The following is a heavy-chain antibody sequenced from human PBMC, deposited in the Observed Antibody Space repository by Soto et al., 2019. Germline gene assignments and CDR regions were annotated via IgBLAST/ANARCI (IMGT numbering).Heavy chain of an antibody. CDR1: GGTFSSYA. CDR2: IIPIFGTA. Sequence: QVQLVQSGAEVKKPGSSVKVSCKASGGTFSSYAISWVRQAPGQGLEWMGGIIPIFGTANYAQKFQGRVRITADESTSTAYMELSSLRSEDTAVYYCARATVPEWELPTDVYYYYGMDVWGQGTTVTVSS. V-gene: IGHV1-69*01. D-gene: IGHD1-26*01. J-gene: IGHJ6*02. CDR3: ARATVPEWELPTDVYYYYGMDV.